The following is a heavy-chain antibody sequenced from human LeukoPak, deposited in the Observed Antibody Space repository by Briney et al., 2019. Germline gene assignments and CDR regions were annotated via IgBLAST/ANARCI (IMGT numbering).Heavy chain of an antibody. Sequence: GGSLRLSCAASGFTFSSYSMNWVRQAPGKGLEWVAVMSYDGSNKYYADSVKGRFTISRDNSKNTLYLQMNSLRAEDTAVYYCAKDTEPTNYDFWSGYQSHYYYYYGMDVWGQGTTVTVSS. J-gene: IGHJ6*02. D-gene: IGHD3-3*01. CDR1: GFTFSSYS. CDR3: AKDTEPTNYDFWSGYQSHYYYYYGMDV. V-gene: IGHV3-30*18. CDR2: MSYDGSNK.